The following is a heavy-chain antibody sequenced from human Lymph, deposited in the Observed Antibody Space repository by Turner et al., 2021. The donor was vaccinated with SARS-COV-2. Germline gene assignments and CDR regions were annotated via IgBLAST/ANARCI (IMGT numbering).Heavy chain of an antibody. CDR3: AWALYYYYGMDV. V-gene: IGHV3-30*03. CDR2: ISYDGGHK. Sequence: QVQLVQSWACVVQPGRPLRLSCAASGFTFITYGMHWVRQAPGKGREWVAVISYDGGHKSYADSVKGRFTISRDNSKNTLYLQMIRLRAEDTAVYYCAWALYYYYGMDVWGQGTTVTVSS. J-gene: IGHJ6*02. CDR1: GFTFITYG.